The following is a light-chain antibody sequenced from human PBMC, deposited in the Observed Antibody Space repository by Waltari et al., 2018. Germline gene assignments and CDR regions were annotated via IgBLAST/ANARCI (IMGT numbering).Light chain of an antibody. CDR2: KAS. CDR3: QQRFT. V-gene: IGKV1-5*03. J-gene: IGKJ3*01. Sequence: DIQMTQPPSTLSASVGDRVTITCRASQSISSRLAWYQQKPGKAPKLLIYKASSLESGVPSRFSGSGSGSEFTLTISSLQPDDFAAYYCQQRFTFGPGTKVDIK. CDR1: QSISSR.